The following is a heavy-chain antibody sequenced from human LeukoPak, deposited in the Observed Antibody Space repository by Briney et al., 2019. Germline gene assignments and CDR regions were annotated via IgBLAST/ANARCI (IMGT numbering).Heavy chain of an antibody. Sequence: ASVKVSCKASGYTFTGYCMHWVRQAPGQGLEWMGRINPNSGGTNYAQKFQGRVTMTRDTSISTAYMELSRLRSDDTAVYYCARVFWSGYYYYGMDVWGQGTTVTVSS. V-gene: IGHV1-2*06. CDR3: ARVFWSGYYYYGMDV. J-gene: IGHJ6*02. CDR2: INPNSGGT. CDR1: GYTFTGYC. D-gene: IGHD3-3*01.